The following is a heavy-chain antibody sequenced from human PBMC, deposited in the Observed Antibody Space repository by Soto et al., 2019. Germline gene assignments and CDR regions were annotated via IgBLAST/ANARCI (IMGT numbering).Heavy chain of an antibody. V-gene: IGHV3-23*01. CDR1: GFTFSSYA. Sequence: PGGCLRLSCAAAGFTFSSYAVSWVRQAPGKGLEWVSAISGSGGSTYYADSVKGGFSISRDNSKNTRYLQRNSLRAEDTAVKYCARDRGPIVVVPAFDDWGQAALVTVTS. CDR2: ISGSGGST. J-gene: IGHJ4*02. CDR3: ARDRGPIVVVPAFDD. D-gene: IGHD2-21*01.